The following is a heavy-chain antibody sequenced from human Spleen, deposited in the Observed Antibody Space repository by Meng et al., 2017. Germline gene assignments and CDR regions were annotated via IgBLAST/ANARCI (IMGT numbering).Heavy chain of an antibody. J-gene: IGHJ6*04. V-gene: IGHV1-69*04. CDR1: GGTFNTYA. CDR3: ARDLPGPYYDSSCMNV. Sequence: SVKVSCKASGGTFNTYAISWVRQAPGQGLEWMGRIIPALGTTDYAQKFQGRVTITADKSASTAYMELSSLRSEDTAIYYCARDLPGPYYDSSCMNVWGKGTSVTVSS. CDR2: IIPALGTT. D-gene: IGHD3-22*01.